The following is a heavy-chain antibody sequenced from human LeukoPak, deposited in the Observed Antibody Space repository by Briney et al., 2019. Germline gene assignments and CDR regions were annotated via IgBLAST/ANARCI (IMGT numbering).Heavy chain of an antibody. V-gene: IGHV3-48*03. CDR1: GFTFSSYE. Sequence: PGGSLRLSCAASGFTFSSYEMNWVRQAPGKGLEWVSYISSSGSTIYYADSVKGRFTISRDNAKNSLYLQMNNLRAEDTAVYYCARVPTGTTAFDIWGQGTMVTVSS. J-gene: IGHJ3*02. D-gene: IGHD1-1*01. CDR3: ARVPTGTTAFDI. CDR2: ISSSGSTI.